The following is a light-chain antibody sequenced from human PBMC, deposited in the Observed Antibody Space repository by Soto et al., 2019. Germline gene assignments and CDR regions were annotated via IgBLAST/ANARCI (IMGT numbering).Light chain of an antibody. CDR1: GSDVGGYNY. J-gene: IGLJ2*01. CDR2: DVS. Sequence: QSALTQPASVSGSPGQSITISCTGTGSDVGGYNYVSWYQQHPGKAPKLMIYDVSNRPSGVSNRFSGSKSGNTASLTISGLQAEDEADYYCSSYTSSSTPAHVVFGGGTKLTVL. V-gene: IGLV2-14*01. CDR3: SSYTSSSTPAHVV.